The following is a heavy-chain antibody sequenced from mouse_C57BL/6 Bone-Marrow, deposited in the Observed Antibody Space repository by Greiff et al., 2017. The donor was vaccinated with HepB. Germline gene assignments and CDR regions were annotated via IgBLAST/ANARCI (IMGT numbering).Heavy chain of an antibody. J-gene: IGHJ2*01. V-gene: IGHV1-63*01. Sequence: VKLQESGAELVRPGTSVKMSCKASGYTFTNYWIGWAKQRPGHGLEWIGDIYPGGGYTNYNEKFKGKATLTADKSSSTAYMQFSSLTSEDSAIYYCARRPTTVFFDYWGQGTTLTVSS. CDR3: ARRPTTVFFDY. CDR1: GYTFTNYW. D-gene: IGHD1-1*01. CDR2: IYPGGGYT.